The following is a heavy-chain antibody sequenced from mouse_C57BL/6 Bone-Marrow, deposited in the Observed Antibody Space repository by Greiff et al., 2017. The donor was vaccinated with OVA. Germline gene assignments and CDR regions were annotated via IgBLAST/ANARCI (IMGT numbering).Heavy chain of an antibody. CDR1: GYTFTDYY. J-gene: IGHJ1*03. D-gene: IGHD2-10*02. CDR2: INPNNGGT. Sequence: EVQLQQSGPELVKPGASVKISCKASGYTFTDYYMNWVKQSHGKSLEWIGDINPNNGGTSYNQKFKGKATLTVDKSSSTAYMELRSLTSEDSAVYYGARESIWYFDVWGTGTTVTVSS. V-gene: IGHV1-26*01. CDR3: ARESIWYFDV.